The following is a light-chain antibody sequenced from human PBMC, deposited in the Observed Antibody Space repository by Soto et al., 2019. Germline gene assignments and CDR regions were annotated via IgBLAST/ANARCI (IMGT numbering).Light chain of an antibody. CDR3: QQFGRSPPSWT. CDR2: GAS. V-gene: IGKV3-20*01. CDR1: QSVSSNY. Sequence: ETVLTQSPGTLSLSPGERATLSCRASQSVSSNYLAWYQQKPGQAPRLLIYGASTRATGIPDRFSGSRSGTDFTLSIIRLEPEDFAVYYCQQFGRSPPSWTFGQGTKVEIK. J-gene: IGKJ1*01.